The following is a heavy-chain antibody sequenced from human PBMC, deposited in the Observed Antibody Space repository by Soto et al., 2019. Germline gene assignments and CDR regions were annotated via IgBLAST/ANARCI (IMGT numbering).Heavy chain of an antibody. J-gene: IGHJ6*02. CDR3: ARDNIRYGSGRRDYYYYGMDV. CDR1: GYTFTSYA. V-gene: IGHV1-3*01. Sequence: ASVKVSCKASGYTFTSYAMHWVRQAPGQRLEWMGWINAGNGNTKYSQKFRGRVTITRDTSASTAYMELSSLRSEDTAVYYCARDNIRYGSGRRDYYYYGMDVWGQGTTVTVSS. D-gene: IGHD3-10*01. CDR2: INAGNGNT.